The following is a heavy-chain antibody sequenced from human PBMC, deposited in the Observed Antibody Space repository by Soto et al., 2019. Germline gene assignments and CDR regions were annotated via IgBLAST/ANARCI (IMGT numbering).Heavy chain of an antibody. D-gene: IGHD4-17*01. V-gene: IGHV3-23*01. Sequence: GGSLRLSCAASGCTFSSFAMIWVRQAPGKGLEWVSTISGGGGSTYYADSVKGRFTISRDNSKNTLYLQMNSLRAEDTAVYYCAKAVKFTVTTCFEYWGHGTLVTVSS. CDR1: GCTFSSFA. CDR2: ISGGGGST. CDR3: AKAVKFTVTTCFEY. J-gene: IGHJ5*01.